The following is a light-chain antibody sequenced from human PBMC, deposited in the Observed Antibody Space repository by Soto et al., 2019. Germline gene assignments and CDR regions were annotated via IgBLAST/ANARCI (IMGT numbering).Light chain of an antibody. Sequence: EIVLTQSPGTLSLSPGEGATLSCRASQSVSSNYVAWYQQKPGQAPRLLISGTSSRATGIQDRFSDSGSGTEFFLTISRLEPEDFAVYYWQHYDDSPTWTFGQGTKVEVK. CDR3: QHYDDSPTWT. J-gene: IGKJ1*01. V-gene: IGKV3-20*01. CDR1: QSVSSNY. CDR2: GTS.